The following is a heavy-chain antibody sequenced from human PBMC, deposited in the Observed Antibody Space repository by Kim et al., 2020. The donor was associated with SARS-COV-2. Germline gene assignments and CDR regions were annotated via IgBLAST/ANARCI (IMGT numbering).Heavy chain of an antibody. J-gene: IGHJ5*02. CDR2: IDPSDSYT. D-gene: IGHD2-2*01. V-gene: IGHV5-10-1*01. CDR3: ARQVVLVYCSSARCDSRNWFDP. CDR1: GYSFTSYW. Sequence: GESLKISCKGSGYSFTSYWITWVRQMPGKGLEWMGRIDPSDSYTNYSPSFQGHVTISADKSISTAYLQWSSLKASDTAMYYCARQVVLVYCSSARCDSRNWFDPWGQGTLVTVSS.